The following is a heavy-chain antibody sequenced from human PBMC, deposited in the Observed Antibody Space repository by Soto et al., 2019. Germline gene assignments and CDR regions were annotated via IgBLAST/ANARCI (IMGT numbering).Heavy chain of an antibody. D-gene: IGHD5-18*01. V-gene: IGHV5-10-1*01. J-gene: IGHJ4*02. CDR3: ARQIYDSDTGPNFQYYFDS. Sequence: GESLKISCKGSGYSFAGYWITWVRQKPGKGLEWMGRIDPSDSQTYYSPSFRGHVTISVTKSITTVFLQWSSLRASDTAMYYCARQIYDSDTGPNFQYYFDSWGQGTPATVSS. CDR1: GYSFAGYW. CDR2: IDPSDSQT.